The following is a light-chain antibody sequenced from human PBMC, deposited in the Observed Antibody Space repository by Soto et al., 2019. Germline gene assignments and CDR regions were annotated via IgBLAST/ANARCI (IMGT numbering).Light chain of an antibody. Sequence: DIQMTQSPSTLSASVGDRVTIACRASQTINNWLAWYQQKPGKAPKLLIYHVSTLASGVPSRFSGSGSGTEFTLTISSLQPDDFATYFCQQYDSFSITFGQGTRLEI. CDR1: QTINNW. CDR3: QQYDSFSIT. J-gene: IGKJ5*01. V-gene: IGKV1-5*01. CDR2: HVS.